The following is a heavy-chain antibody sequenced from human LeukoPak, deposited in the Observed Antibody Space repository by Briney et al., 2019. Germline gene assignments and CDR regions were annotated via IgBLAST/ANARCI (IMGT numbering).Heavy chain of an antibody. J-gene: IGHJ4*02. V-gene: IGHV3-23*01. CDR1: GFSFSSYA. CDR2: ISNSGGST. D-gene: IGHD6-13*01. CDR3: AKIAAAAHFDY. Sequence: GGSLRLSCAASGFSFSSYAMSWVRQAPGKGLEWVSVISNSGGSTDYADSVKGRFTISRDNSKNTLYLQMNSLRAEDTAVYYCAKIAAAAHFDYWGQGTLVTVSS.